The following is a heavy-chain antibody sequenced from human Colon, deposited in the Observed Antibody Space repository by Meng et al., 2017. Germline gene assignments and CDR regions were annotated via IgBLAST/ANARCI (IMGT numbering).Heavy chain of an antibody. Sequence: QVQLQQSGPGLVKPSQTLSLTCAISGDSVSSKIAAWSWIRQAPSRGLEWLGRTYYRSKWYNDYAVSVKSRISINPDTSKNQFSLRLNSVTPEDTAVYYCASTENHFWGQGTLVTVSS. V-gene: IGHV6-1*01. CDR1: GDSVSSKIAA. J-gene: IGHJ4*02. CDR3: ASTENHF. CDR2: TYYRSKWYN. D-gene: IGHD1-26*01.